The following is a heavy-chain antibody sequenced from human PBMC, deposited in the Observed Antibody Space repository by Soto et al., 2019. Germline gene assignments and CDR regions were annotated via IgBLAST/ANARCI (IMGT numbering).Heavy chain of an antibody. CDR3: ARQPRGPGYGERGLYFDY. CDR2: VYYSGST. D-gene: IGHD3-16*01. CDR1: GGSTNSRRDY. V-gene: IGHV4-39*01. Sequence: GPAGSSETLSLTCTVSGGSTNSRRDYWGWIRQPPGKGLEWIGSVYYSGSTHDNPSLQSRVTISVDTSRNQFSLNLISVTAADTAVYFCARQPRGPGYGERGLYFDYWGQGTLVTV. J-gene: IGHJ4*02.